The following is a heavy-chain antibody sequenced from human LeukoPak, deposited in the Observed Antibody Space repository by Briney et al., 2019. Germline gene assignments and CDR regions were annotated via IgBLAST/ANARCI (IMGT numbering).Heavy chain of an antibody. CDR1: GGSISSYY. J-gene: IGHJ5*02. CDR2: IYYSGST. V-gene: IGHV4-59*08. Sequence: PSETLSLTCTVSGGSISSYYWSWIRQPPGKGLEWIGYIYYSGSTNYNPSLKSRVTISVDTSKNQFSLKLSSVTAADTAEYYCARRFDPWGQGTLVTVSS. CDR3: ARRFDP.